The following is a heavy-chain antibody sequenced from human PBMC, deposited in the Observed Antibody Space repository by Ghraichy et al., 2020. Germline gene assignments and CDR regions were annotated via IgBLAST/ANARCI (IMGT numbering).Heavy chain of an antibody. CDR1: GGSFSGYY. Sequence: SETLSLTCAVYGGSFSGYYWSWIRQPPGKGLEWIGEINHSGSTNYNPSLKSRVTISVDTSKNQFSLKLSSVTAADTAVYYCARGDKYYYGSGSYYGYWGQGTLVTVSS. CDR2: INHSGST. D-gene: IGHD3-10*01. CDR3: ARGDKYYYGSGSYYGY. V-gene: IGHV4-34*01. J-gene: IGHJ4*02.